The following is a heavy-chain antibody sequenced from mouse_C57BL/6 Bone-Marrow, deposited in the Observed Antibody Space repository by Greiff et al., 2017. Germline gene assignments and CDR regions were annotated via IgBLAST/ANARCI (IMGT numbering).Heavy chain of an antibody. CDR1: GFTFSSYG. CDR2: ISSGGSYT. CDR3: ARLRFDY. D-gene: IGHD1-1*01. V-gene: IGHV5-6*01. Sequence: EVKLMESGGDLVKPGGSLKLSCAASGFTFSSYGMSWVRQTPDKRLEWVATISSGGSYTYYPDSVKGRFNISRDNAKITLYRQRSSLKSEYTAMYYWARLRFDYWGQGTTLTVAS. J-gene: IGHJ2*01.